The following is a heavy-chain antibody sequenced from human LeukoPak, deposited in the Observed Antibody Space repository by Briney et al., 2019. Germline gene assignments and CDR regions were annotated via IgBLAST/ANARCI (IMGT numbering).Heavy chain of an antibody. Sequence: GGSLRLSCAASGFTFSSYAMSWVRQAPGKGLEWVAVISGSGRSTYYADSVKGRFTISRDNAKNSLYLQMNSLRAEDTAVYYCARDSLAPYYDILTGRDAFDIWGQGTMVTVSS. CDR3: ARDSLAPYYDILTGRDAFDI. CDR2: ISGSGRST. V-gene: IGHV3-23*01. CDR1: GFTFSSYA. J-gene: IGHJ3*02. D-gene: IGHD3-9*01.